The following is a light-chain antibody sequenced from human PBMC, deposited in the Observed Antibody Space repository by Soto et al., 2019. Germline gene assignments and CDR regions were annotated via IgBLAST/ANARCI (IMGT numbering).Light chain of an antibody. CDR1: QSVSTN. V-gene: IGKV3-15*01. CDR2: STS. J-gene: IGKJ1*01. Sequence: EIVMTQSPATLSVSPGPRATLSCRASQSVSTNLAWYQQRPGQAPRLLIHSTSTRATGAPARFSGSGSGTEFTLPITSMKSEDFAVDDCQQYRDWWTFGQGTKVDIK. CDR3: QQYRDWWT.